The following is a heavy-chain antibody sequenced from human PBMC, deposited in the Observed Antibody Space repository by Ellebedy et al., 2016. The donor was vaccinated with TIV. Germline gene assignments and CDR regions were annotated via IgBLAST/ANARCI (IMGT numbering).Heavy chain of an antibody. CDR2: INVGNGNT. J-gene: IGHJ6*02. Sequence: ASVKVSCKASGYTFTRYAIHWVRQAPGQRLEWMGWINVGNGNTKYSQKFQGRVTITRDTSASTAYMEVSSLRSEDTAVYYCARKNHYNYGMDIWGQGTTVTVSS. D-gene: IGHD2-2*02. V-gene: IGHV1-3*01. CDR1: GYTFTRYA. CDR3: ARKNHYNYGMDI.